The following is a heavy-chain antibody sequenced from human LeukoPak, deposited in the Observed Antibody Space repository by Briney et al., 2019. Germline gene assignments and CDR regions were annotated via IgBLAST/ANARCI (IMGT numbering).Heavy chain of an antibody. Sequence: GESLKISCKGSGYSFTSYWIGWVRQMPGKGLEWMGIIYPGDSDTRYGPSFQGQVTISADKSISTAYLQWSSLKASDTAMYYCARPVAMVRGVPYYFDYWGQGTLVTVSS. J-gene: IGHJ4*02. CDR1: GYSFTSYW. CDR3: ARPVAMVRGVPYYFDY. D-gene: IGHD3-10*01. CDR2: IYPGDSDT. V-gene: IGHV5-51*01.